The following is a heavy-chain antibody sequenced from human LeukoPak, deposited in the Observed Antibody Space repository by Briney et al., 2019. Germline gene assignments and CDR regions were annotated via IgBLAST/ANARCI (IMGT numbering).Heavy chain of an antibody. CDR1: GYTFTSYD. V-gene: IGHV1-8*01. Sequence: ASVKVSCKASGYTFTSYDINWVRQATGQGLEWMGWMNPNSGNTGYAQKFQGRVTMTRNTSISTAYMELSSLRSEDTAVYYCATLVDAWDAFDIWGQGTMVTVSS. D-gene: IGHD2-15*01. CDR2: MNPNSGNT. J-gene: IGHJ3*02. CDR3: ATLVDAWDAFDI.